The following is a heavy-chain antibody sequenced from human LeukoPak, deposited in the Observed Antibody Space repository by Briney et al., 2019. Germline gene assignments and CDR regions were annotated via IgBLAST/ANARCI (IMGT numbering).Heavy chain of an antibody. CDR1: GFTFSSYA. CDR2: ISGSGGST. J-gene: IGHJ4*02. CDR3: AKHRDIFYYFDY. V-gene: IGHV3-23*01. Sequence: GGSLRLSCAASGFTFSSYAMSWVHQAPGKGLEWVSAISGSGGSTYYADSVKGRFTISRDNSKNTLYLQMNSLRAEDTAVYYCAKHRDIFYYFDYWGQGTLVTVSS. D-gene: IGHD2-15*01.